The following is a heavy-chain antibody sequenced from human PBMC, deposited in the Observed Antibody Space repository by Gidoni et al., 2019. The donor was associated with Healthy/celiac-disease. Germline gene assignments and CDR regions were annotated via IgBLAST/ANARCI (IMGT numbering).Heavy chain of an antibody. Sequence: EVQLVETGGGWIQPGGSLRLSCAASGFTVSSNYMSWVRQAPGKGLEWVSVIYSGGSTYYADSVKGRFTISRDNSKNTLYLQMNSLRAEDTAVYYCARGMTTVTTGYYYYGMDVWGQGTTVTVSS. D-gene: IGHD4-17*01. J-gene: IGHJ6*02. CDR3: ARGMTTVTTGYYYYGMDV. CDR2: IYSGGST. CDR1: GFTVSSNY. V-gene: IGHV3-53*02.